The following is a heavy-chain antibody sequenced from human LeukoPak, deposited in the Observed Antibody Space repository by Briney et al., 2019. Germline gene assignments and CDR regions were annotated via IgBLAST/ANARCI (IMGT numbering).Heavy chain of an antibody. CDR3: ARDWGAVAGMGRAFDI. J-gene: IGHJ3*02. D-gene: IGHD6-19*01. CDR2: SYSTGSS. Sequence: SETLSLTCTVSGDSLTNYCWSWIRQPAGKGLEWIGRSYSTGSSNYSPSLKSRVAMSVDTSKSQFSLTLSSVTAADTAVYYCARDWGAVAGMGRAFDIWGQGTMVTVSS. V-gene: IGHV4-4*07. CDR1: GDSLTNYC.